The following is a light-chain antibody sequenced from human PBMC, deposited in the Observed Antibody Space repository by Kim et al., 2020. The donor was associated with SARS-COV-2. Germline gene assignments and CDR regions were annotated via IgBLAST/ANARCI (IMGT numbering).Light chain of an antibody. CDR3: QQYNSNSWT. Sequence: DIQMTQSPSPLSASVGDRVTITCRASQNLNNWLAWYQQRPGKAPNLLIYKVSNLESGVPSRFSGTGSGTEFTLTISSLQPDDFATYYCQQYNSNSWTFGQGTKVDIK. J-gene: IGKJ1*01. CDR1: QNLNNW. CDR2: KVS. V-gene: IGKV1-5*03.